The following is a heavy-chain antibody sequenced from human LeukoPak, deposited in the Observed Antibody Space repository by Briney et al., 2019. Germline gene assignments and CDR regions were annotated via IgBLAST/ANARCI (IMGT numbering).Heavy chain of an antibody. Sequence: PSETLSLTCTVSGGSISTYYWSWIRQPPGKGLEWIGYIYYSGSTNYNPSLKSRVTISVDTSKNQFSLKLSSVTAADTAVYYCARSEAGNFDSWGQGTLVTVSS. CDR3: ARSEAGNFDS. D-gene: IGHD6-19*01. V-gene: IGHV4-59*01. J-gene: IGHJ4*02. CDR2: IYYSGST. CDR1: GGSISTYY.